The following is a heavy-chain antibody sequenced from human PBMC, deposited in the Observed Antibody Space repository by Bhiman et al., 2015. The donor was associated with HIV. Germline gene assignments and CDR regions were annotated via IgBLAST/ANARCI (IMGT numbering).Heavy chain of an antibody. J-gene: IGHJ4*02. CDR3: AKRVGATGGIFDY. Sequence: EVQLLESGGGLVQPGGSLRLSCAVSEFTFSNYAMTWVRQAPGKGLEWVSVISASGGSTYYADFVEGRFTISRDNSKNTLYLQMNSLRVEDTAVYYCAKRVGATGGIFDYWGQGTLVTV. D-gene: IGHD1-26*01. CDR1: EFTFSNYA. CDR2: ISASGGST. V-gene: IGHV3-23*01.